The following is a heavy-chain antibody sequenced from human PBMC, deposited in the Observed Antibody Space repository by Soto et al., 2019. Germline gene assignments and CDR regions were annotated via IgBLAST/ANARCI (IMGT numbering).Heavy chain of an antibody. CDR1: GGSISSYY. J-gene: IGHJ5*02. V-gene: IGHV4-59*01. Sequence: SETLSLTCTVSGGSISSYYWSWIRQPPGKGLEWIGYIYYSGSTNYNPSLKSRVTISVDTSKNQFSLKLSSVTAADTAVYYCARSILRDKFDPWGQGTLVTVSS. CDR2: IYYSGST. CDR3: ARSILRDKFDP. D-gene: IGHD3-3*01.